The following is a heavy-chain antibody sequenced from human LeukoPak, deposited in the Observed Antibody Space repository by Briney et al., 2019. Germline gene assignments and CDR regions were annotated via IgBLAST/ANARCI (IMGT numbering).Heavy chain of an antibody. V-gene: IGHV1-2*02. J-gene: IGHJ4*02. CDR1: GYTFTGYY. D-gene: IGHD3-22*01. CDR3: ARGNWISYYYDSSGYYYFDY. Sequence: ASVKVSCKASGYTFTGYYMHWVRQAPGQGLEWMGWINPNSGGTNYAQKFQGRVTMTRDTSISTAYMELSRLRYDDTAVYYCARGNWISYYYDSSGYYYFDYWGQGTLVTVSS. CDR2: INPNSGGT.